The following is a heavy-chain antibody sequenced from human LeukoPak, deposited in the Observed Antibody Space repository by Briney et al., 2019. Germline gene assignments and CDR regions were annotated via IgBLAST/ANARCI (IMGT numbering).Heavy chain of an antibody. V-gene: IGHV3-23*01. CDR1: GFPISSYP. D-gene: IGHD5-18*01. J-gene: IGHJ5*02. CDR2: ITASGDST. Sequence: PGGSLRLSCAGSGFPISSYPISWVRQPPGKGLEWVSAITASGDSTYSADSVKGRFTISRDNSKNTLYLQMNSLRAEDTAVYYWARGPGYSYGYNWLDPWGQGTLVTVSS. CDR3: ARGPGYSYGYNWLDP.